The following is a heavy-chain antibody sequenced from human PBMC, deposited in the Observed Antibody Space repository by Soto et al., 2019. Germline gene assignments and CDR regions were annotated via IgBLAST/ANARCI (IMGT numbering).Heavy chain of an antibody. CDR3: ARDSGSGSYYTFDY. V-gene: IGHV4-4*07. J-gene: IGHJ4*02. D-gene: IGHD3-10*01. Sequence: SESLSLTCTVSGGSISYYYLNWIRQAAGKGLEWIGRIYSSGSTNYNPSLKSRISMSIDTSKNQFSMKVRAVYAADTAVYYCARDSGSGSYYTFDYWGQGTQVTVSS. CDR2: IYSSGST. CDR1: GGSISYYY.